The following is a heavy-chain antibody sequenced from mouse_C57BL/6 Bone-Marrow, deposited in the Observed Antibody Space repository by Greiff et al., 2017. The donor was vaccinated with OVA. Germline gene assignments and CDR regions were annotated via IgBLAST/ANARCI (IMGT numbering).Heavy chain of an antibody. V-gene: IGHV1-63*01. Sequence: VQLQQSGAELVRPGTSVKMSCKASGYTFTNYWIGWAKQRPGHGLEWIGDIYPGGGYTNYNEKFKGKATLTADKSSSTAYMQFSSLTSEDSAIYYCATTVVENYYAMDYWGQGTSVTVSS. CDR1: GYTFTNYW. CDR3: ATTVVENYYAMDY. D-gene: IGHD1-1*01. CDR2: IYPGGGYT. J-gene: IGHJ4*01.